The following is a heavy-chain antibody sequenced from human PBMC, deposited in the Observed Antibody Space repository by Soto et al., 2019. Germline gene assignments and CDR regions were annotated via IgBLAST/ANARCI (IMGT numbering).Heavy chain of an antibody. Sequence: PSETLSLTCPVSGGSINSYYWSWIRQPPGKGLEWIGYSGNTNYNPSLKSRVTISVDTSKNQFSLKLSSVTAADTAMYYCACSGGGSSDYWGQGTLVTVSS. CDR1: GGSINSYY. J-gene: IGHJ4*02. D-gene: IGHD2-15*01. CDR3: ACSGGGSSDY. CDR2: SGNT. V-gene: IGHV4-59*01.